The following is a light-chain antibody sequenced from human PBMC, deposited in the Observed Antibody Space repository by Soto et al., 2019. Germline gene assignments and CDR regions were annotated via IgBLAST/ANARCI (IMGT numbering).Light chain of an antibody. CDR2: AAS. V-gene: IGKV1-39*01. CDR1: HSISSY. J-gene: IGKJ3*01. CDR3: QHSYSPPST. Sequence: DIQMTQSPSSLSASVGDRVTITCRASHSISSYLNWYQQKPGKAPKLLIYAASILQRGVPSTFSGSGSGTDFNLAISSLQPAAFATYYCQHSYSPPSTLGPGTTVDIK.